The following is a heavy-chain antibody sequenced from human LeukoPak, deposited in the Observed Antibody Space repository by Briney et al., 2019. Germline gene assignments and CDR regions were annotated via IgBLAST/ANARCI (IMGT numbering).Heavy chain of an antibody. CDR2: IYYSGST. D-gene: IGHD3-3*01. CDR1: GGSISSSSYY. J-gene: IGHJ4*02. V-gene: IGHV4-39*07. Sequence: PSETLSLTCTVSGGSISSSSYYWGWIRQPPGKGLEWIGSIYYSGSTYYNPSLKSRVTVSLDTSKNQFSLKLSSVTAADTAVYYCARDYDFWSGYYYFDYWGQGTLVTVSS. CDR3: ARDYDFWSGYYYFDY.